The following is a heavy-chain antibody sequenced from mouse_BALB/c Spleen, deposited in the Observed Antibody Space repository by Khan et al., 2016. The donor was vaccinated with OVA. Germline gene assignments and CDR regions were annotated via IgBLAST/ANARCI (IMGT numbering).Heavy chain of an antibody. J-gene: IGHJ2*01. CDR3: ARLLITFDY. D-gene: IGHD2-1*01. Sequence: QVPLQQSGAELVNPGASVNLSCKASGYTLTSYWMHWVKQRPGQGLEWIGEINPSNGRTNYNEKFKSKATLTVDKSSSTAYMQLSSPTSEDFAVYYCARLLITFDYWGQGTTLTVSS. V-gene: IGHV1S81*02. CDR1: GYTLTSYW. CDR2: INPSNGRT.